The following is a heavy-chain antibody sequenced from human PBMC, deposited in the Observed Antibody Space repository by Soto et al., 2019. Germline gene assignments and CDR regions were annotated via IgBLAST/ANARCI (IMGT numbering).Heavy chain of an antibody. Sequence: SETLSLTCTVSGGSINNYYWSWIRQPPGKGLEWIGYIYYSGSTTNYNPSLKSRVTMSVDTSKNQISLKLSSVTAADTAVYYCARHFTGGAFDYWGQGTLVTVSS. D-gene: IGHD3-9*01. CDR1: GGSINNYY. V-gene: IGHV4-59*08. CDR3: ARHFTGGAFDY. CDR2: IYYSGSTT. J-gene: IGHJ4*02.